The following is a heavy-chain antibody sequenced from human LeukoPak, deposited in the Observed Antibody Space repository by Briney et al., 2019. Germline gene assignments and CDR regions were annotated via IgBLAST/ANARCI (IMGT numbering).Heavy chain of an antibody. Sequence: GGSLRLSCAASGFTVSSNYMSWVRQAPGKGLEWVSVIYSGGSTYYADSVKGRFTISRDNSKNTLYLQMNSLRAEDTAVYYCARDQSYDSSGYYYGYYYYGMDVWGQGTTVTVSS. CDR2: IYSGGST. V-gene: IGHV3-66*01. D-gene: IGHD3-22*01. CDR1: GFTVSSNY. J-gene: IGHJ6*02. CDR3: ARDQSYDSSGYYYGYYYYGMDV.